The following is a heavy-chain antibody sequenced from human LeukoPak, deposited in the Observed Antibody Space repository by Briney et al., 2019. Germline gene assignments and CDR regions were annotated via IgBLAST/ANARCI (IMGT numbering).Heavy chain of an antibody. J-gene: IGHJ3*02. CDR1: GYTFTGYY. CDR2: INPNSGGT. CDR3: ARTYYDILTGYLSQGAFDI. V-gene: IGHV1-2*02. D-gene: IGHD3-9*01. Sequence: ASVKVSCKASGYTFTGYYMHWVRQAPGQGLEWMGWINPNSGGTNYAQKFQGRVTMTRDTSISTASMELSRLRSDDTTVYYCARTYYDILTGYLSQGAFDIWGQGTMVTVSS.